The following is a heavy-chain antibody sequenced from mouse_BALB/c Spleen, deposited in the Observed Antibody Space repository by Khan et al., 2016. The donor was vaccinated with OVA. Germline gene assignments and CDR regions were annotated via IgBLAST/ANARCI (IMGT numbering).Heavy chain of an antibody. CDR3: ARSWAMDC. CDR2: ISNLAHSI. CDR1: GFTFSDYG. V-gene: IGHV5-15*02. J-gene: IGHJ4*01. D-gene: IGHD4-1*01. Sequence: MQLEESGGGLVQPGGSRKLSCAASGFTFSDYGMAWVRQAPGKGPEWVAFISNLAHSIYYADTVTGRFTISRENAKNTLDREKSSLRSEHTAMDHCARSWAMDCWGQGTSVTVSS.